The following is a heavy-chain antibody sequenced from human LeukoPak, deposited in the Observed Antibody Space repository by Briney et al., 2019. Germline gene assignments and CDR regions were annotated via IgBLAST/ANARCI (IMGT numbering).Heavy chain of an antibody. CDR3: VSQYFDF. Sequence: GGSLRLSCAASGFTFSNAWMNWVRQAPGKGLEWVARIKTKTDGGTTDHAAPVKGRFTISRDDSKNTVYLQMNSLKAEDTAVYYCVSQYFDFWGQGTLVTVSS. CDR1: GFTFSNAW. CDR2: IKTKTDGGTT. J-gene: IGHJ4*02. V-gene: IGHV3-15*01.